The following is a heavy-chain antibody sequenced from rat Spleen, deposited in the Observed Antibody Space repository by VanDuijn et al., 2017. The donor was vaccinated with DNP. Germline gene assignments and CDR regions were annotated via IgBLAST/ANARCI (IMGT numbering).Heavy chain of an antibody. CDR2: ISYSGTT. J-gene: IGHJ1*01. D-gene: IGHD1-12*03. CDR3: ARGNDGYFPNWYFDF. V-gene: IGHV3-1*01. CDR1: GYSITSNY. Sequence: VQLQESGPGLVKPSQSLSLTCSVTGYSITSNYWGWIRKFPGNKMEWIGHISYSGTTTYSPSLKSRISITRDTSKNQFFLHLNSVTTEDTATYYCARGNDGYFPNWYFDFWGPGTMVTVSS.